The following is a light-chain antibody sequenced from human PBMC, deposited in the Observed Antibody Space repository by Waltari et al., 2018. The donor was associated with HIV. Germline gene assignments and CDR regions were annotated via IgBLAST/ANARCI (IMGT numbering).Light chain of an antibody. CDR2: GAS. Sequence: ETILTQSPGTLSLSPGDRATISCRASQSVGNNYLAWYQQKPGQAPRLLIYGASSRATGIPDRFSGSGSGTDFTLTINRLEPEDFAVYYCQRYGGSYSFGQGTNLEIK. CDR3: QRYGGSYS. V-gene: IGKV3-20*01. CDR1: QSVGNNY. J-gene: IGKJ2*01.